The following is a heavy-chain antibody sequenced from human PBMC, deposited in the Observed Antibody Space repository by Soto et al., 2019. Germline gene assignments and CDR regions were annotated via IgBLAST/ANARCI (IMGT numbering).Heavy chain of an antibody. J-gene: IGHJ3*02. CDR2: FYPGDSTS. D-gene: IGHD2-15*01. CDR1: GYSFISYW. CDR3: ARIIGYCRNNDCSWAFDI. V-gene: IGHV5-51*01. Sequence: GETLKISCKTSGYSFISYWVAWVRQLPGKGLEWMGTFYPGDSTSTYSPSFQGQVTISVDKSISTAYLQLSSLKASDTAMYYCARIIGYCRNNDCSWAFDIWGQGTMVTVSS.